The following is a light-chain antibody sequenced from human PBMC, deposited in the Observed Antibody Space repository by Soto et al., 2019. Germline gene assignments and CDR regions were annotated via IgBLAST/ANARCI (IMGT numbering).Light chain of an antibody. V-gene: IGKV1-9*01. Sequence: DIQFTQSPSFLSASVGDRVTITCRASQGISSYLAWYQQKPGKAPKLLSYGASTLQSGVPSRFSGSGSGTEFTLTISSLQPEDCATYYWQQLYSYSFIFGGGTKVEIK. J-gene: IGKJ4*01. CDR3: QQLYSYSFI. CDR1: QGISSY. CDR2: GAS.